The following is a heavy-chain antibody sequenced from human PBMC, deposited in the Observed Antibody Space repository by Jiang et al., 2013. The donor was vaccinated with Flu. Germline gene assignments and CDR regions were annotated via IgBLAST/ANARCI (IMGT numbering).Heavy chain of an antibody. CDR3: ARRLSHVSAAATAFDV. D-gene: IGHD6-13*01. V-gene: IGHV2-26*01. Sequence: KPTQTLTLTCTVSGFSLSNARMGVSWVRQPPGKALEWLAHTFSRDEKSYSPSLKSRLTISKDTSKSQVVLTMTNMDPVDTATYYCARRLSHVSAAATAFDVWGQGTMVTVSS. CDR1: GFSLSNARMG. J-gene: IGHJ3*01. CDR2: TFSRDEK.